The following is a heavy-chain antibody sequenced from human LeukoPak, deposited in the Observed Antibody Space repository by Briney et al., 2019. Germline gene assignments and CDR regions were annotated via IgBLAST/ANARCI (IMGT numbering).Heavy chain of an antibody. J-gene: IGHJ4*02. CDR3: ASGAQQLVPRPFDY. D-gene: IGHD6-13*01. CDR1: GFTFSSYS. Sequence: GGSLRLSCAASGFTFSSYSMNWVRQAPGKGLEWVSSISSSSSYIYYADSVKGRFTISRDNAKNSLYLQMNSLRAEDTAVYYCASGAQQLVPRPFDYWGQGTLVTVSS. V-gene: IGHV3-21*01. CDR2: ISSSSSYI.